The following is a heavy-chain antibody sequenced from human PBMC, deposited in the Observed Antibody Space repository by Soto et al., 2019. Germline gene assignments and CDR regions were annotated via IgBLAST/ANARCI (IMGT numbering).Heavy chain of an antibody. CDR2: ISSSSSTI. CDR3: ARGLAALAKYYYYYMDV. D-gene: IGHD6-6*01. V-gene: IGHV3-48*01. CDR1: GFTFSSYS. Sequence: EVQLVESGGGLVQPGGSLRLSCAASGFTFSSYSMNWVRQAPGKGLEWVSYISSSSSTIYYADSVKGRFTISRDNAKNSLYLQMNSLRAEDTAVYYCARGLAALAKYYYYYMDVWGKGTTVTVSS. J-gene: IGHJ6*03.